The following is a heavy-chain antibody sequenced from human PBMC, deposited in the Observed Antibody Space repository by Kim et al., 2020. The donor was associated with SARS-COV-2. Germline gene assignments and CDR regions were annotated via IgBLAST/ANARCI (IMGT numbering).Heavy chain of an antibody. CDR2: IKSKTDGGTT. CDR3: TLQTSYGSYFDY. Sequence: GGSLRLSCAASGFTFSNAWMSWVRQAPGKGLEWVGRIKSKTDGGTTDYAAPVKGRFTISRDDSKNTLYLQMNSLKTEDTAVYYCTLQTSYGSYFDYWGQGTLVTVSS. J-gene: IGHJ4*02. V-gene: IGHV3-15*01. D-gene: IGHD5-18*01. CDR1: GFTFSNAW.